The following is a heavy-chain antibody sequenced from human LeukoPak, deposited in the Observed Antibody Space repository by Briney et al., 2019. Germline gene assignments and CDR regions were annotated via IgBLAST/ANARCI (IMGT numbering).Heavy chain of an antibody. V-gene: IGHV1-8*01. CDR1: GYTFTSYD. D-gene: IGHD3-22*01. CDR3: AKAYYYDSSGYTWGVDY. CDR2: MNPNSGST. Sequence: GASVKVSCKASGYTFTSYDINWVRQATGQGLEWMGWMNPNSGSTGYAQKFQGRVTMTRNTSISTAYMELSSLRSEDTAVYYCAKAYYYDSSGYTWGVDYWGQGTLVTVSS. J-gene: IGHJ4*02.